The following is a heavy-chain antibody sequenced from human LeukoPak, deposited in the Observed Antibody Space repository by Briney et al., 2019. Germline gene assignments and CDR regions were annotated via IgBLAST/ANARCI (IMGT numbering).Heavy chain of an antibody. Sequence: GGSLRLSCAASGFTFSSYWMGWVRQAPGKRLEWVANMNIDGSEKYYADSAKGQFTISRDNARNSVYLQMNSLRVEDTAVYYCARDPVEWELLLDYWGQGTLVTVSS. CDR1: GFTFSSYW. CDR2: MNIDGSEK. J-gene: IGHJ4*02. D-gene: IGHD1-26*01. CDR3: ARDPVEWELLLDY. V-gene: IGHV3-7*01.